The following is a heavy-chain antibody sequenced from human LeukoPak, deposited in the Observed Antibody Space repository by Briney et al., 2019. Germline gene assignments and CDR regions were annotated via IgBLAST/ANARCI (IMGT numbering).Heavy chain of an antibody. CDR2: IYHSGST. J-gene: IGHJ4*02. Sequence: ETSETLSLTCAVSGGSISSSNWWSWVRQPPGKGLEWIGEIYHSGSTYYNPSLRSRVTISLDRSKKKFSLKLTSVTAAVTAVYFCARGAEYYAIWRGYAGYSDYWGQGISVTVSS. CDR1: GGSISSSNW. CDR3: ARGAEYYAIWRGYAGYSDY. D-gene: IGHD3-3*01. V-gene: IGHV4-4*02.